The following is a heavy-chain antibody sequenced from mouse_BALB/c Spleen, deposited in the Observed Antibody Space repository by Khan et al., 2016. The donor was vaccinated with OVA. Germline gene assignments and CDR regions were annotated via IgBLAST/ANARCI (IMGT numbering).Heavy chain of an antibody. CDR1: GYIFTSYW. Sequence: VQLQQSGAELMRPGASVKLSCKTSGYIFTSYWIHWVKQRSGQGLEWIARIYPGTDNTYYNEKFKDKATLTADKSSTTAYMQLSSPKSEDSAVYCCAREEPFYYFDYWGQGTTLTVSS. V-gene: IGHV1S132*01. D-gene: IGHD6-1*01. J-gene: IGHJ2*01. CDR2: IYPGTDNT. CDR3: AREEPFYYFDY.